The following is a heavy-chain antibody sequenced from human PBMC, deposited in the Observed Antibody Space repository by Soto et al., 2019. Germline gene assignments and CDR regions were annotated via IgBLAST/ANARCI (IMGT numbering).Heavy chain of an antibody. CDR2: IYYSGST. V-gene: IGHV4-59*01. CDR3: AGVLGYCSSTSCYGRFDP. D-gene: IGHD2-2*01. Sequence: ETLSLTCTVSGGSISSYYWSCIRQPPGKGLEWIGYIYYSGSTNYNPSLKSRVTISVDTSKNQFSLKLSSVTAADTAVYYCAGVLGYCSSTSCYGRFDPWGQGTLVTVSS. CDR1: GGSISSYY. J-gene: IGHJ5*02.